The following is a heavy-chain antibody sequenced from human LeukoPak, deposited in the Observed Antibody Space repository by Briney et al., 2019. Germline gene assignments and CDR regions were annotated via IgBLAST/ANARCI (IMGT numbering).Heavy chain of an antibody. Sequence: PGGSLRLSCAASGFIFSDYWMTWVRQAPGKGLEWVANIRQDGQNKYYADSVKGRFTISRDNAKNSLYLQMNSLRAEDTAVYYCARGYCSGGSCYSDYWGQGTLVTVSS. V-gene: IGHV3-7*04. D-gene: IGHD2-15*01. CDR2: IRQDGQNK. CDR3: ARGYCSGGSCYSDY. J-gene: IGHJ4*02. CDR1: GFIFSDYW.